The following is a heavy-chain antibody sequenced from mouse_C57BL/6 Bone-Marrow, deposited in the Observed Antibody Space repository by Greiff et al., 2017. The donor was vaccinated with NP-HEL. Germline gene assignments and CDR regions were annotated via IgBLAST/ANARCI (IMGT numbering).Heavy chain of an antibody. CDR2: IYPRSGNT. D-gene: IGHD2-2*01. J-gene: IGHJ3*01. CDR3: ARRIYYGYDGFAY. V-gene: IGHV1-81*01. CDR1: GYTFTSYG. Sequence: LQESGAELARPGASVKLSCKASGYTFTSYGISWVKQRTGQGLEWIGEIYPRSGNTYYNEKFKGKATLTADKSSSTAYMELRSLTSEDSAVYFCARRIYYGYDGFAYWGQGTLVTVSA.